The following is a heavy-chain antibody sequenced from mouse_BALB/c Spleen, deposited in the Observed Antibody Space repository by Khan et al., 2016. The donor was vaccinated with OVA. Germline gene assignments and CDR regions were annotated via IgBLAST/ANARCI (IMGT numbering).Heavy chain of an antibody. J-gene: IGHJ3*01. V-gene: IGHV1-54*01. CDR3: SISVYGFVAY. CDR2: INPGSGGT. CDR1: GYAFTNYL. D-gene: IGHD1-2*01. Sequence: VQLQQSGAELVRPGTSVKVSCKASGYAFTNYLIEWVKQRPGQGLEWIGVINPGSGGTNYNEKFKDKATLTADQTSGTSYRQLSSLTSDDSAVYFCSISVYGFVAYWGPGTLVTVSA.